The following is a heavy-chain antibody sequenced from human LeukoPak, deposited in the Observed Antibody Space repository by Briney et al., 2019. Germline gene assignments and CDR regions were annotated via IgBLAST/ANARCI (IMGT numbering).Heavy chain of an antibody. CDR1: GGTFSSYA. V-gene: IGHV1-69*05. CDR2: ITPIFGTA. CDR3: ATSGGDTPGYYYMDV. D-gene: IGHD5-18*01. J-gene: IGHJ6*03. Sequence: ASVKVSCKASGGTFSSYAISWVRQAPGQGLEWMGGITPIFGTANYAQKFQGRVTITTDESTSTAYMELSSLRSEDTAVYYCATSGGDTPGYYYMDVWGKGTTVTVSS.